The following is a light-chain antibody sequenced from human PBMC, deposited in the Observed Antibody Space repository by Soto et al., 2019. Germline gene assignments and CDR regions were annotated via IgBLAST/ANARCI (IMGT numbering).Light chain of an antibody. V-gene: IGLV1-40*01. CDR1: SSNIGAGYD. J-gene: IGLJ1*01. Sequence: QSVLTQPPPVSGAPGQRVTISCTGSSSNIGAGYDVHWFQQFPGTAPKLLIYGSTNRPSGVPDRFSGSKSGTSASLAITGLQAEDEADYYCQSYDTSLSVYVFGTGTKLTVL. CDR3: QSYDTSLSVYV. CDR2: GST.